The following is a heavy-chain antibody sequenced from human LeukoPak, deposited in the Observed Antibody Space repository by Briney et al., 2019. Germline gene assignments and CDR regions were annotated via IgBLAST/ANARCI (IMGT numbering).Heavy chain of an antibody. Sequence: SETLSLTCIVSGGSVSSGSYYWSWIRQPPGKELEWIGCIDYSGSAKYNPSLKSRVTISVDTSKNQFSLKLSSVTAADTAVYFCARDSSIAAHYFDYWGQGTQVTVSS. CDR3: ARDSSIAAHYFDY. CDR1: GGSVSSGSYY. D-gene: IGHD6-6*01. J-gene: IGHJ4*02. V-gene: IGHV4-61*01. CDR2: IDYSGSA.